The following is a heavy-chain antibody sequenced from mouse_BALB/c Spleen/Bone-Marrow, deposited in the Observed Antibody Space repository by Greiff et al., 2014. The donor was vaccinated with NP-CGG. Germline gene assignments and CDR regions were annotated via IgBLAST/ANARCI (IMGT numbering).Heavy chain of an antibody. D-gene: IGHD1-2*01. J-gene: IGHJ2*01. V-gene: IGHV4-2*02. CDR2: INPGSSTI. Sequence: EVQLVESGGGLVQPGGSLNLACVASGFDFGGYWMSWARRAPGKGLEWIGEINPGSSTINYSPALKDKFIISRDNAKNTLYLQMSKVRSEDTALYYCARLGHYGYHGNWGQGTTLTVSS. CDR1: GFDFGGYW. CDR3: ARLGHYGYHGN.